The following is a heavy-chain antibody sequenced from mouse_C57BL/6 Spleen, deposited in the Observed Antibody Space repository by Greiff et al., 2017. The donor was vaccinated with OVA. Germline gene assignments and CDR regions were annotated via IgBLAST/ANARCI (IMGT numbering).Heavy chain of an antibody. J-gene: IGHJ1*03. V-gene: IGHV1-47*01. CDR2: FHPYNDDT. CDR1: GYTFTTYP. CDR3: ARGYDGYHGYFDV. Sequence: VQGVESGAELVKPGASVKMSCKASGYTFTTYPIEWMKQNHGKSLEWIGNFHPYNDDTKYNEKFKGKATLTVEKSSSTVYLELSRLTSDDSAVYYCARGYDGYHGYFDVWGTGTTVTVSS. D-gene: IGHD2-3*01.